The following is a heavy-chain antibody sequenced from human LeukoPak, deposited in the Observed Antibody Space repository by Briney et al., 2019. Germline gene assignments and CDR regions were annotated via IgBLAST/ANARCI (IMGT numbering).Heavy chain of an antibody. D-gene: IGHD3-10*01. J-gene: IGHJ4*02. V-gene: IGHV3-74*01. CDR1: GFTFSSYW. CDR2: INSDGSST. Sequence: GGSLRLSCAASGFTFSSYWMHWVRQAPGKGLVWVSRINSDGSSTSYADSVKGRFTISRDSAKNTLYLQMNSLRAEDTAVYYCAREVLWFGELPYFDYWGQGTLVTVSS. CDR3: AREVLWFGELPYFDY.